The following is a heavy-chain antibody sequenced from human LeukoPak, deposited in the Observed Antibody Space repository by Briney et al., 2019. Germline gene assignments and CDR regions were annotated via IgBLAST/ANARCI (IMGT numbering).Heavy chain of an antibody. CDR3: ARGRSRGVIVVVPAAHFDY. Sequence: PSETLSLTCAVYGGSFSGYYWSWIRQPPGKGLEWIGEINHSGSTNYNPSLKSRVTISVDTSKNQFSLKLSSVTAADTAVYYCARGRSRGVIVVVPAAHFDYRGQGTLVTVSS. D-gene: IGHD2-2*01. J-gene: IGHJ4*02. V-gene: IGHV4-34*01. CDR1: GGSFSGYY. CDR2: INHSGST.